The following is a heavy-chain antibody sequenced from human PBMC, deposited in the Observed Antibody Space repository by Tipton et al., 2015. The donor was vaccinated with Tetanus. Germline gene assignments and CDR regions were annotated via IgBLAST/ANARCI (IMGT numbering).Heavy chain of an antibody. Sequence: TLSLTCSVSGASVSSTTYYWGWIRQSPGKGLEWIASVYYSGSTWYNLSLKSRLTMSIDTSKNQFSLKLKSVTAADSALYFCAGHDFSYGVCYIGRQSFFVPWGQGILVTVSS. J-gene: IGHJ5*02. CDR2: VYYSGST. CDR1: GASVSSTTYY. D-gene: IGHD2-8*01. V-gene: IGHV4-39*01. CDR3: AGHDFSYGVCYIGRQSFFVP.